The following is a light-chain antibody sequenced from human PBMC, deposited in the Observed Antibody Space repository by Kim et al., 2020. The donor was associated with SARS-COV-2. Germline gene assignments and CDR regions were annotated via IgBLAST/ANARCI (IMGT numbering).Light chain of an antibody. CDR2: QDS. J-gene: IGLJ3*02. Sequence: VSPGQTARITCGGDKLGDTYACWYQQKPGQSPVMVIYQDSQRPSGFPERFSGSNSGNTATLTIGGTQAMDEADYSCQAWDSTTAVLGGGTQRTV. CDR3: QAWDSTTAV. V-gene: IGLV3-1*01. CDR1: KLGDTY.